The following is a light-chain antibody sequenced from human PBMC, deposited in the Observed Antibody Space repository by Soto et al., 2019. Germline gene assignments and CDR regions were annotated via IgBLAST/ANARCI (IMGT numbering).Light chain of an antibody. J-gene: IGKJ1*01. Sequence: DIQITQSPSTLSASVGDRVTLPCRASQSISSWLAWYQQKPGKAPKILIYKASTLESGVPSNFSCSGSGPACSRTISSLQPEDVETYYCQQYNAYPWTFGQGTKVDIK. CDR1: QSISSW. V-gene: IGKV1-5*03. CDR2: KAS. CDR3: QQYNAYPWT.